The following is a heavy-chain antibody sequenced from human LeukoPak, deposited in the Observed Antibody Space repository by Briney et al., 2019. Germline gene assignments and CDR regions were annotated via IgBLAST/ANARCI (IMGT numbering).Heavy chain of an antibody. J-gene: IGHJ4*02. CDR2: ISSSSSTI. Sequence: PGGSLRLSCAASGFTFSSYSMNWVRQAPGKGLEWVSYISSSSSTIYYADSVKGRFTTSRDNSKNTLYLQMNSLRAEDTAVYYCARLQLSLRYFDYWGQGTLVTVSS. V-gene: IGHV3-48*01. CDR3: ARLQLSLRYFDY. D-gene: IGHD5-18*01. CDR1: GFTFSSYS.